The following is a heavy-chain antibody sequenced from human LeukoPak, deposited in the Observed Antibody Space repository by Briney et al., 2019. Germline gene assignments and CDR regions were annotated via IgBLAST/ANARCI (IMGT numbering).Heavy chain of an antibody. CDR2: INPSGGST. V-gene: IGHV1-46*01. D-gene: IGHD6-13*01. CDR1: GYTFTSYY. Sequence: ASVTVSCTASGYTFTSYYMHWVRQAPGQGLEWMGIINPSGGSTSYAQKFQGRVTMTRDTSTSTVYMELSSLRSEDTAVYYCARDLRGVKRSSNWFDPWGQGTPVTVSS. J-gene: IGHJ5*02. CDR3: ARDLRGVKRSSNWFDP.